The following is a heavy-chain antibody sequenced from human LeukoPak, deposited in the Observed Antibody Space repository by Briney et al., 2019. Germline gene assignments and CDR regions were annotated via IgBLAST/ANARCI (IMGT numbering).Heavy chain of an antibody. CDR2: IYYSGST. D-gene: IGHD2-2*02. Sequence: PSETLSLTCTVSGGSIRGSVYYWGWIRQPPGRRLEWIASIYYSGSTYYNPSLKSRVTISEDSSKNQFSLKLTSVTAADTAVYYCARHGCSTTSCYTIAFWGQGALVTVSS. J-gene: IGHJ4*02. V-gene: IGHV4-39*01. CDR3: ARHGCSTTSCYTIAF. CDR1: GGSIRGSVYY.